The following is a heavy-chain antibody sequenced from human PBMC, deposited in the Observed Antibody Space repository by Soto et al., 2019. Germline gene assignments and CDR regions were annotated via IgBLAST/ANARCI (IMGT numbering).Heavy chain of an antibody. Sequence: QVQLVQSGAEVKKPGSSVKVSCKASGGTFSSYAISWVRHAPGQGLEWMVGVIPIFGTANYSQKFQGRVTITEDESTSTAYMELSSLRSEDTAVYYCARDPSISDSTVMFDYWGQGTLVTVSS. CDR2: VIPIFGTA. CDR1: GGTFSSYA. D-gene: IGHD3-22*01. J-gene: IGHJ4*02. V-gene: IGHV1-69*12. CDR3: ARDPSISDSTVMFDY.